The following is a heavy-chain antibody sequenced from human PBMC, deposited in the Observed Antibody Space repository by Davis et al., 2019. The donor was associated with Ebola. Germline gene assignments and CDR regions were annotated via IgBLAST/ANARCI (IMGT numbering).Heavy chain of an antibody. CDR1: GGSISSSSSY. D-gene: IGHD6-19*01. CDR2: IFYSGST. Sequence: MPGGSLRLSCTVSGGSISSSSSYWGWIRQPPGKGLEWIGNIFYSGSTYYNPSLKSRVTISVDTSKNQFSVKVTSVTAADTAVYYCARRIVVAWGSFYYDHWGQGILVTVSS. CDR3: ARRIVVAWGSFYYDH. V-gene: IGHV4-39*01. J-gene: IGHJ4*02.